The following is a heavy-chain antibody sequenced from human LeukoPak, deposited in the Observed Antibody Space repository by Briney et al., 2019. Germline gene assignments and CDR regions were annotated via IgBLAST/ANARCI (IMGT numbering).Heavy chain of an antibody. Sequence: VGSLRVSCAASEFTFSSYAMSWVRQAPGKGLEWVSAISGSGGSTYYADSVKGRFTISRDNSKNTLYLQMNSLRAEDTAVYYCAKVSYYYYDCSGYFLDAFDIWGQGTMVTVSS. J-gene: IGHJ3*02. V-gene: IGHV3-23*01. CDR3: AKVSYYYYDCSGYFLDAFDI. CDR1: EFTFSSYA. CDR2: ISGSGGST. D-gene: IGHD3-22*01.